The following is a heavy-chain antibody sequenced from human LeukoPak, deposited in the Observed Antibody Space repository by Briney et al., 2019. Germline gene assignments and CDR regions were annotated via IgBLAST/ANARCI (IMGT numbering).Heavy chain of an antibody. J-gene: IGHJ4*02. CDR2: ISGSGGRT. V-gene: IGHV3-23*01. CDR1: GFSGFTFNTYA. CDR3: ATDRPHPRNEPTNFNY. Sequence: GGSLRLSCAASGFSGFTFNTYAMGWVRQAPGKGLEWVSAISGSGGRTYYADSVKGRFTISRDNSRNTLSLQMNSLRAEDTAVYYCATDRPHPRNEPTNFNYWGQGTLVTVSS. D-gene: IGHD1-1*01.